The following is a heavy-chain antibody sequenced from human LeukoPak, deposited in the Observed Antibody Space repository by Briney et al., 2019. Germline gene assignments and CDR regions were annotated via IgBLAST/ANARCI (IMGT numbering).Heavy chain of an antibody. CDR3: ARRIKFRAADY. D-gene: IGHD3-16*01. J-gene: IGHJ4*02. V-gene: IGHV4-34*01. CDR1: GGSFSGYY. CDR2: INHSGST. Sequence: SETLSLTCAVYGGSFSGYYWSWIRQPPGKGLEWIGEINHSGSTNYNPSLKSRVTISVDTSKNQFSLKLSSVTAADTAVYYCARRIKFRAADYWGQGTLVTVSS.